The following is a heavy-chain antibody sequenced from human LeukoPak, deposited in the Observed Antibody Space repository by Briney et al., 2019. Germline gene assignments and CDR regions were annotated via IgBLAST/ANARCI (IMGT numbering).Heavy chain of an antibody. Sequence: PGGSLRLSCAASGFPFSSYAMHWVRQAPGKGLEYVSAISSNGGSTYYANSVKGRFTISRDNSKNTLYLQMGSLRAEDTAVYYCAKVKEGIQLWLFFDYWGQGTLVTVSS. J-gene: IGHJ4*02. D-gene: IGHD5-18*01. CDR3: AKVKEGIQLWLFFDY. V-gene: IGHV3-64*01. CDR1: GFPFSSYA. CDR2: ISSNGGST.